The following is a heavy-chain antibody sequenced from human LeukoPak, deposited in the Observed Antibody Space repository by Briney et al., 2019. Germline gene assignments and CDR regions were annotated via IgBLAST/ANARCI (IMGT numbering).Heavy chain of an antibody. CDR2: IYYSGST. V-gene: IGHV4-59*01. D-gene: IGHD7-27*01. CDR3: ARKDNWGYHFDY. J-gene: IGHJ4*02. Sequence: SETLSLTCTVSGGSISSYYWSWIRQPPGKGLEWIGCIYYSGSTNYNPSLKSRVTISVDTSKNQFSLKLSSVTAADTAVYYCARKDNWGYHFDYWGQGTLVTVSS. CDR1: GGSISSYY.